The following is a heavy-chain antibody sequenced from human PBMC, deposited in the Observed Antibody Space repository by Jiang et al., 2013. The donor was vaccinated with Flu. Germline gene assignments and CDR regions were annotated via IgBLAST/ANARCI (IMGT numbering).Heavy chain of an antibody. V-gene: IGHV4-59*08. CDR1: GGSISGYY. CDR2: IYYSGRT. J-gene: IGHJ4*02. Sequence: TCTVSGGSISGYYWSWIRQPPGKGLEWIGFIYYSGRTNYNPSLESRVTISIDTSKNQFSLKLSSVTAADTAVYYCARLQSMTYHIPFDYWGQGALVTVSS. CDR3: ARLQSMTYHIPFDY. D-gene: IGHD3-9*01.